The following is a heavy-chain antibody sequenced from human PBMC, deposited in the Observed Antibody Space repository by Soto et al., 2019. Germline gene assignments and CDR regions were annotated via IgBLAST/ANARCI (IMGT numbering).Heavy chain of an antibody. V-gene: IGHV3-30*03. CDR2: ISYDGSNK. D-gene: IGHD5-18*01. J-gene: IGHJ4*02. CDR3: ARGYSRYGPFDY. CDR1: GFTFSSYG. Sequence: GGTLRLSCAASGFTFSSYGMHWVRQASGKGLEWVAVISYDGSNKYYADSVKGRFTISRDNSKNTLYLQMNSLRAEDTAVYYCARGYSRYGPFDYWGQGTLVTFSA.